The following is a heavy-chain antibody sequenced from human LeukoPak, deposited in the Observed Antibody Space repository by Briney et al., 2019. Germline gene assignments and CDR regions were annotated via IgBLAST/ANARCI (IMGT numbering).Heavy chain of an antibody. CDR1: GYTFTSYD. J-gene: IGHJ5*02. V-gene: IGHV1-8*01. CDR2: MNPNSGNT. Sequence: ASVKVSCKASGYTFTSYDINWVRQATGQGLEWMGWMNPNSGNTGYAQKFQGRVTMTRNTSIGTAYMELSSLRSEDTAVYYCARGFFYCSSTSCYGYNWFDPWGQGTLVTVSS. D-gene: IGHD2-2*01. CDR3: ARGFFYCSSTSCYGYNWFDP.